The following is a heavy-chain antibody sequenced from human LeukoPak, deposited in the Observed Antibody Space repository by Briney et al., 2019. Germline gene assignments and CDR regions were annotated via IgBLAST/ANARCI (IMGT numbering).Heavy chain of an antibody. J-gene: IGHJ4*01. V-gene: IGHV4-59*01. D-gene: IGHD1-1*01. CDR2: IYYSGST. Sequence: PETLSLTRTVSGGSISGYYWTWIRQPPGKGLEYIGYIYYSGSTNHNPSPKSRVTISVDTSKNQFSLKLSSVTAADTAVYYCARGRYTFDYWGHGVLVTVSS. CDR3: ARGRYTFDY. CDR1: GGSISGYY.